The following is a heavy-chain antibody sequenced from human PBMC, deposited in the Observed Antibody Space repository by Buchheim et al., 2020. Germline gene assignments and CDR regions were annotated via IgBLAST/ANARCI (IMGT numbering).Heavy chain of an antibody. J-gene: IGHJ6*03. CDR3: ARPATVTKETNYYYYYMDV. CDR2: IDPSDSYT. D-gene: IGHD4-11*01. V-gene: IGHV5-10-1*01. Sequence: EVQLVQSGAEVKKPGESLRISCKGSGYSFTSYWISWVRQMPGKGLEWMGRIDPSDSYTNYSPSFQGHVTISADKSLSTAYLQWSSLKASDTAMYYCARPATVTKETNYYYYYMDVWGKGTT. CDR1: GYSFTSYW.